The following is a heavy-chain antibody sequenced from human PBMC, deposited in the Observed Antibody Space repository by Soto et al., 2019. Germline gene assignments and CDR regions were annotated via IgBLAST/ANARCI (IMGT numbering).Heavy chain of an antibody. CDR3: ARHNYGSGSPYFDY. CDR1: GGSISSYY. Sequence: PSETLSLTCTVSGGSISSYYRSWIRQPPGKGLEWIGYIYYSGSTNYNPSLKSRVTISVDTSKNQFSLKLNSMTAADTAVYYCARHNYGSGSPYFDYWGQGTLVTVSS. V-gene: IGHV4-59*08. J-gene: IGHJ4*02. CDR2: IYYSGST. D-gene: IGHD3-10*01.